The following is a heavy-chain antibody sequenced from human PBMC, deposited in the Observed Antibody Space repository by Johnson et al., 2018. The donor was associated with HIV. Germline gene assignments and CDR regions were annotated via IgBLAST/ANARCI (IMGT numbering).Heavy chain of an antibody. V-gene: IGHV3-13*01. J-gene: IGHJ3*02. CDR1: GFTFSSYD. D-gene: IGHD3-10*01. CDR2: IGTAGDT. CDR3: ALNSGSLGNAFDI. Sequence: VQLVESGGGLVQPGGSLRLSCAASGFTFSSYDMHWVRQATGKGLEWVSAIGTAGDTYYPGSVKGRFTISRDNSKNTVYLQMNSLRAEDTAVYYCALNSGSLGNAFDIWGQGTVVTVSS.